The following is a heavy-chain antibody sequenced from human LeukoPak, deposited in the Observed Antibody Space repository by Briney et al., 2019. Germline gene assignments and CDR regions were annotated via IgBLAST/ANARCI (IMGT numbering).Heavy chain of an antibody. CDR3: ARRVYYGSTGGVDAFDI. Sequence: SETLSLTCTVSGGSISSYYWSWIRQPPGKGLEWIGYIYYSGSTNYNPSLKSRATISVDTSKNQFSLKLSSVTAADTAVYYCARRVYYGSTGGVDAFDIWGQGTMVTVSS. J-gene: IGHJ3*02. CDR2: IYYSGST. CDR1: GGSISSYY. D-gene: IGHD3-10*01. V-gene: IGHV4-59*08.